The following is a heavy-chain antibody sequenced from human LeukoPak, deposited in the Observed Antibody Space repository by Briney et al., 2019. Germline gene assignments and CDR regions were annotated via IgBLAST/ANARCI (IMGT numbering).Heavy chain of an antibody. V-gene: IGHV3-66*01. CDR1: GFTFSSYS. Sequence: GGSLRLSCAASGFTFSSYSMNWVRQAPGKGLEWVSVIYSGGSTYYADSVKGRFTISRDNSKNTLYLQMNSLRAEDTAVYYCAREKPLRYYFDYWGQGTLVTVSS. J-gene: IGHJ4*02. CDR2: IYSGGST. CDR3: AREKPLRYYFDY.